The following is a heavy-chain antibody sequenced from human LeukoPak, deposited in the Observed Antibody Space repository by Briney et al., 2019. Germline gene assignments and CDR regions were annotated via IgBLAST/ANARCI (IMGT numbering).Heavy chain of an antibody. V-gene: IGHV3-66*02. D-gene: IGHD2-21*02. Sequence: PGGSLRLSCAASGFTFSSYAMSWVRQAPGKGLEWDSVIYSGGSTYYADSVKGRFTISRDNSKNTLYLQMNSLRAEDTAVYYCARWVRGGDLNWFDPWGQGTLVTVSS. CDR2: IYSGGST. J-gene: IGHJ5*02. CDR1: GFTFSSYA. CDR3: ARWVRGGDLNWFDP.